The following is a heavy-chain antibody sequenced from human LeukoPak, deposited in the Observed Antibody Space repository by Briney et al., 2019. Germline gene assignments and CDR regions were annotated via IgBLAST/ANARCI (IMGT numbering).Heavy chain of an antibody. CDR3: ARDAETSGYDARGFDY. D-gene: IGHD5-12*01. J-gene: IGHJ4*02. CDR1: GYTFTGYY. V-gene: IGHV1-2*02. CDR2: INPNSGGT. Sequence: ASVKVSCKASGYTFTGYYMHWVRQAPGQGLEWMGWINPNSGGTNYAQKFQGRVTMTRDTSMSKAYMELSRLRSDDTAVYYCARDAETSGYDARGFDYWGQGTLVTVSS.